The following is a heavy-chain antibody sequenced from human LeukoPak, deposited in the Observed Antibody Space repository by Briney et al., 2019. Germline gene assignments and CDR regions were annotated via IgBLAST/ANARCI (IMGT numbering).Heavy chain of an antibody. D-gene: IGHD6-19*01. V-gene: IGHV4-30-2*01. J-gene: IGHJ4*02. Sequence: SETLSLTCAVYGASFSGYYWSWIRQPPGKGLEWIGYIYHSGSTYYNPSLKSRVTISVDRSKNQFSLKLSSVTAADTAVYYCASSSGWYYFDYWGQGTLVTVSS. CDR1: GASFSGYY. CDR2: IYHSGST. CDR3: ASSSGWYYFDY.